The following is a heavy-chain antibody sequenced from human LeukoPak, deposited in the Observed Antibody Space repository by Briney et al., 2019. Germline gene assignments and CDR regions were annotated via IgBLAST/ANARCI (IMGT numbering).Heavy chain of an antibody. CDR2: MNPNSGET. Sequence: ASVKVSCKASGYAFTSYDINWVRQASGQGLEWMGWMNPNSGETGYVQKFQGRVTMTRNTYINTAYMELNNLRSEDTAVYYCASWVATIDYYYMDVWGKGTAVTVSS. V-gene: IGHV1-8*01. J-gene: IGHJ6*03. CDR3: ASWVATIDYYYMDV. D-gene: IGHD5-12*01. CDR1: GYAFTSYD.